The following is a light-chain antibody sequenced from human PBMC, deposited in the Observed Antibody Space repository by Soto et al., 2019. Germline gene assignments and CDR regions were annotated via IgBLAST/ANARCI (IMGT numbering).Light chain of an antibody. CDR3: QQRMNWPLT. Sequence: EIVLTQSPATLSLSPGERAILSCRASQTVSNYLLWYQQKPGQAPRLLIYDASNRATGIPARFSGSGSETDFTLTISSLEPEDVAVYYCQQRMNWPLTVGQGTRLEIK. CDR1: QTVSNY. V-gene: IGKV3-11*01. J-gene: IGKJ5*01. CDR2: DAS.